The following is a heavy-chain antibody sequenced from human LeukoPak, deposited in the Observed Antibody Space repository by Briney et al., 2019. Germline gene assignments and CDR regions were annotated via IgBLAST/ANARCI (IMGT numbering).Heavy chain of an antibody. J-gene: IGHJ4*02. CDR2: IYYSGGT. CDR3: ARGLALAARPWTTDY. Sequence: SETLSLTCTVSGGSISSYYWSWIRQPPGKGLEWIGYIYYSGGTNYNPSLKSRVTISVDTSKNQFSLKLSSVTAADTAVYYCARGLALAARPWTTDYWGQGTLVTVSS. CDR1: GGSISSYY. D-gene: IGHD6-6*01. V-gene: IGHV4-59*01.